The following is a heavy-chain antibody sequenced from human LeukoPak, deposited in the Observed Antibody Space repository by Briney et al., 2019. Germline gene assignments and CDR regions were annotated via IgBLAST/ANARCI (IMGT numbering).Heavy chain of an antibody. Sequence: PGGSLRLSCAASGFTFSSYAMHWVRQAPGKGLEWVAVISYDGSNKYYADSVRGRFTISRDNSKNTLYLQMNSLRAEDTAVYYCARDSYYYDSSGYWDYWGQGTLVTVSS. CDR2: ISYDGSNK. CDR3: ARDSYYYDSSGYWDY. D-gene: IGHD3-22*01. CDR1: GFTFSSYA. J-gene: IGHJ4*02. V-gene: IGHV3-30-3*01.